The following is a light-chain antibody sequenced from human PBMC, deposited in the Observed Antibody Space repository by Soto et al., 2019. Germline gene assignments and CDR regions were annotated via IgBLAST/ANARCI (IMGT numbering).Light chain of an antibody. CDR3: CSYTRSSTLV. Sequence: QSALTQPAFVSGSPGQSITISCTGTNSDVGGYNFVSWYQQHPGKVPKLMIYDVTNRPSGVSNRFSGSKSGNTASLTISGLQAEDEADYYCCSYTRSSTLVFGTGTKLTVL. J-gene: IGLJ1*01. V-gene: IGLV2-14*01. CDR1: NSDVGGYNF. CDR2: DVT.